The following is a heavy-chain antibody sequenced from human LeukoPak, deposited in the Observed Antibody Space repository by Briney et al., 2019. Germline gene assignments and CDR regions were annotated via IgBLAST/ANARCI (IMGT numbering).Heavy chain of an antibody. D-gene: IGHD5-12*01. CDR1: GYTFTGYY. J-gene: IGHJ4*02. CDR2: INPNSGDT. Sequence: GASVKVSCKASGYTFTGYYLHWVRQAPGQGLEWKGWINPNSGDTNYAQKFQGRVTMTRDTSIRTAYMELSGLRSGDTAVYYCAKNPYEYYFDYWGQGTLVTVSS. CDR3: AKNPYEYYFDY. V-gene: IGHV1-2*02.